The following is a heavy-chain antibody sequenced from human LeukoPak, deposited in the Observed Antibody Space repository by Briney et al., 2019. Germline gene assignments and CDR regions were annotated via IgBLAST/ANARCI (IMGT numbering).Heavy chain of an antibody. CDR2: MNPNSGNT. Sequence: ASVKVSCKAPGYTFTSYDINWVRQATGQGLEWMGWMNPNSGNTGYAQKFQGRVTMTRNTSISTAYTELSSLRSEDTAVYYCAREGADSGSYMFDYWGQGTLVTVSS. J-gene: IGHJ4*02. V-gene: IGHV1-8*01. CDR1: GYTFTSYD. CDR3: AREGADSGSYMFDY. D-gene: IGHD1-26*01.